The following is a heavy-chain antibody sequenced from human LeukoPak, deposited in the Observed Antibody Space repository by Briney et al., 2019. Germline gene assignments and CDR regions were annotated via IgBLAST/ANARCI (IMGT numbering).Heavy chain of an antibody. V-gene: IGHV3-23*01. Sequence: GASLRLSCAASGFIFSNYAMYWVRQAPGKGLEWVSAISGRSDNTYYADSVKGRFTLSRDSSKDTLYLQMNSLRADDTAVYYCAKWGDYDVLTGYYVSDFWGQGTLVTVSS. J-gene: IGHJ4*02. CDR3: AKWGDYDVLTGYYVSDF. D-gene: IGHD3-9*01. CDR1: GFIFSNYA. CDR2: ISGRSDNT.